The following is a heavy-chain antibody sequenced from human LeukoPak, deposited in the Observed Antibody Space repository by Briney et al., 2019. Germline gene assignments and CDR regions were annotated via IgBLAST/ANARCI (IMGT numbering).Heavy chain of an antibody. J-gene: IGHJ4*02. CDR1: GFTFSTYG. CDR2: ISYDGSNK. Sequence: PGGSLRLSCAASGFTFSTYGMHWVRQAPGKGLEWVAVISYDGSNKYYADSVKDRFTISRDNYKNTLYLQMNSLRAEDTAVYYCARDQGCTSTDCYSLFFHYWGQGTLVTVSS. CDR3: ARDQGCTSTDCYSLFFHY. V-gene: IGHV3-30*03. D-gene: IGHD2-2*01.